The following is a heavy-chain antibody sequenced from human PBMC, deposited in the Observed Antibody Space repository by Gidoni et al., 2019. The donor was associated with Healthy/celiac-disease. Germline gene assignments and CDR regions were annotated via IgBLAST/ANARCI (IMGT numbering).Heavy chain of an antibody. V-gene: IGHV3-7*01. D-gene: IGHD1-26*01. CDR3: ARGREAKWELPRVGAFDI. J-gene: IGHJ3*02. Sequence: EVQLVESGGGLVQPGGALRLSCAASGFTFSSYWMRWVRQAPGKGLEWVDNIKQDGSEKYYVDSVKGRFTISRDNAKNSLYLQMNSLRAEDTAVYYCARGREAKWELPRVGAFDIWGQGTMVTVSS. CDR1: GFTFSSYW. CDR2: IKQDGSEK.